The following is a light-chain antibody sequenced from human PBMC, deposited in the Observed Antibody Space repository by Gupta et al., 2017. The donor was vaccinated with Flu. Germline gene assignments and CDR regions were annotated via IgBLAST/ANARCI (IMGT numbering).Light chain of an antibody. CDR1: SSDVGGYND. J-gene: IGLJ3*02. V-gene: IGLV2-14*01. CDR3: TSYKCRSTVV. CDR2: EVS. Sequence: QSALTQPASVSGSPGQSITISCTGTSSDVGGYNDVSWYQQHPGKAPKFMSYEVSNRPSGVSKRSDGTKSGKTAFISSAGHQAEDDAHYCCTSYKCRSTVVFGGGTKLTVL.